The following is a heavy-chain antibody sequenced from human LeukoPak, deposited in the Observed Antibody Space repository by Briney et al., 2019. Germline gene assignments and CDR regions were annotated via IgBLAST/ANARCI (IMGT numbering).Heavy chain of an antibody. Sequence: SETLSLTCAVYGGSFSGYYWSWIRQPPGKGLEWIGYIYYSGSTNYNPSLKSRVTISVDTSKNQFSLKLSSVTAADTAVYYCARGRGYYYYYYMDVWGKGTTVTVSS. D-gene: IGHD3-16*01. CDR2: IYYSGST. CDR1: GGSFSGYY. CDR3: ARGRGYYYYYYMDV. J-gene: IGHJ6*03. V-gene: IGHV4-59*01.